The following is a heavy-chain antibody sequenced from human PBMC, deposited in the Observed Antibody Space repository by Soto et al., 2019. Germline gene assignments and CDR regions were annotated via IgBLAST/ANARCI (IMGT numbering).Heavy chain of an antibody. Sequence: GGSLRLSCAASGFTFSNAWMNWVRQAPGKGLEWVGRIKSKTDGGTTDYAAPVKGRFTISRDDSKNTLYLQMNSLKTEDTAVYYCTTDFFDSRDAFDIWGQGTMVTVSS. D-gene: IGHD3-9*01. CDR1: GFTFSNAW. J-gene: IGHJ3*02. CDR3: TTDFFDSRDAFDI. V-gene: IGHV3-15*07. CDR2: IKSKTDGGTT.